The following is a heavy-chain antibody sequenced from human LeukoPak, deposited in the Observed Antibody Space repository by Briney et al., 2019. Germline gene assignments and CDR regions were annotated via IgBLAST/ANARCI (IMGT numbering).Heavy chain of an antibody. J-gene: IGHJ4*02. D-gene: IGHD6-13*01. CDR2: IYYSGST. CDR1: GRSVSSGSYY. V-gene: IGHV4-61*01. CDR3: ARIYSSSWYPLDY. Sequence: SETLSLTCTVSGRSVSSGSYYWSWIRQPPGKGLEWIGYIYYSGSTNYNPSLKSRVTISVDTSKNQFSLKLSSVTAADTAVYYCARIYSSSWYPLDYWGQGTLVTVSS.